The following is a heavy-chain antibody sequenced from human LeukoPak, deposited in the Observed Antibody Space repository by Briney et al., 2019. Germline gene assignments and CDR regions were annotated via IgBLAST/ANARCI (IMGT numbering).Heavy chain of an antibody. Sequence: SETLSLTCTVSGGSISGYYWSWIRQPPGKGLEWIGYIYTSGSTNYNPSLKSRVTISVDTSKNQFSLKLSSVTAADTAVYYCARTYYDFWSGYSNRAFYYYYYYMDVCGKGTTVTVSS. V-gene: IGHV4-4*09. J-gene: IGHJ6*03. D-gene: IGHD3-3*01. CDR1: GGSISGYY. CDR3: ARTYYDFWSGYSNRAFYYYYYYMDV. CDR2: IYTSGST.